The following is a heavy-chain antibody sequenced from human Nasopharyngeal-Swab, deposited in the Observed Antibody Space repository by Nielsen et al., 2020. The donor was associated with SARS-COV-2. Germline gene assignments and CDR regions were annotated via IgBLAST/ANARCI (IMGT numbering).Heavy chain of an antibody. CDR1: GFTFSSYG. CDR3: AKDQRTYYDILTGYTSTKYYFDY. V-gene: IGHV3-30*18. Sequence: GGSLRLSCAASGFTFSSYGMHWVRQAPGKGLEWVAVISYDGSNKYYADSVKGRFTISRDNSKSTLYLQMNSLRAADTAVYYCAKDQRTYYDILTGYTSTKYYFDYWGQGTLVTVSS. J-gene: IGHJ4*02. CDR2: ISYDGSNK. D-gene: IGHD3-9*01.